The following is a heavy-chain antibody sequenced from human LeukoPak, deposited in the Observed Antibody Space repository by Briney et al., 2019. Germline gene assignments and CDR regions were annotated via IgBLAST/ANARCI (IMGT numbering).Heavy chain of an antibody. J-gene: IGHJ4*02. D-gene: IGHD5-12*01. Sequence: ASVKVSCKVSGYTLTELSMHWVRQAPGKGLEWMGGFDPEDGETIYAQKFQGRVTMTEDTSTDTAYMELSSLRSEDTAVYYCATATYSGYDWGFDYWGQGTLVTVSS. CDR1: GYTLTELS. CDR2: FDPEDGET. CDR3: ATATYSGYDWGFDY. V-gene: IGHV1-24*01.